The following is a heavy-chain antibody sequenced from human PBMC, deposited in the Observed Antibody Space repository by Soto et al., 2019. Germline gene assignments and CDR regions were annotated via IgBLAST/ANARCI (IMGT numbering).Heavy chain of an antibody. Sequence: GGSLRLSCVASGFTFRNQDMRWVRQAPGKGLEWVANIKEDGSETYYEDSVKGRFTISRDNTKNSVYLQMNSLRGEDTAVYYCARGSMARGAFDYWGQGTLVTVS. CDR3: ARGSMARGAFDY. CDR1: GFTFRNQD. V-gene: IGHV3-7*01. CDR2: IKEDGSET. D-gene: IGHD3-10*01. J-gene: IGHJ4*02.